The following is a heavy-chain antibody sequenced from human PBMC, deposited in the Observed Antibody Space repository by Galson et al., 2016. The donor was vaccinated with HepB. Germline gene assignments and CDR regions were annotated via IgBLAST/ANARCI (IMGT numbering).Heavy chain of an antibody. CDR3: ARDSTQARSIDWFPQVMDV. J-gene: IGHJ6*02. D-gene: IGHD3-9*01. V-gene: IGHV4-61*01. CDR2: IHHSGNT. Sequence: SETLSLTCTVSGGSVSSGSYYWNWIRQPPGKGLEWIGYIHHSGNTKSNPSLKSRVTISVDTSKNQFSLKVTSVTAADTAVYYCARDSTQARSIDWFPQVMDVWGQGTTVTVSS. CDR1: GGSVSSGSYY.